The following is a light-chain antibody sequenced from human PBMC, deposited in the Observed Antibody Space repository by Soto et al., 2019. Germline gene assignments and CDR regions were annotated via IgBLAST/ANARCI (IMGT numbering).Light chain of an antibody. CDR1: QGISSA. J-gene: IGKJ5*01. Sequence: AIQLTQSPSSLSASVGDRVTITCRASQGISSALAWYQQKPGKPPNLLISDASSLESGVPSRVSGSGSGTDFTLTISSLQPEDFATYYCQQFNSYPITFGQGTRLEIK. CDR2: DAS. CDR3: QQFNSYPIT. V-gene: IGKV1-13*02.